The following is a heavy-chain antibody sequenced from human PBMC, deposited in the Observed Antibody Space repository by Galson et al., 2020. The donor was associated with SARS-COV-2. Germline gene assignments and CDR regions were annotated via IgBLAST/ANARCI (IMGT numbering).Heavy chain of an antibody. J-gene: IGHJ4*02. V-gene: IGHV4-39*07. CDR1: GGSINSDNYY. Sequence: SETLSLTCTVSGGSINSDNYYWGWIRQPPGKGLEWIGSIYYSGSTYYNPSLKSRVTISLDTSKNQFSLKLNSVTAADTAVYYCATIYSDRHFDYWGPGTVVTVSS. CDR3: ATIYSDRHFDY. CDR2: IYYSGST. D-gene: IGHD4-17*01.